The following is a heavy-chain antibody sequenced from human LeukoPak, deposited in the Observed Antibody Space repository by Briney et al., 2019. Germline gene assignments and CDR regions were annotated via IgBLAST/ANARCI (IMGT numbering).Heavy chain of an antibody. D-gene: IGHD3-22*01. CDR3: AREEGGSITMIVDERDYFDY. V-gene: IGHV3-48*01. J-gene: IGHJ4*02. Sequence: GGSLRLSCAASGFTFSSYSMNWVRQAPGKGLEWVTYISSSSSTIYYADSVEGRFTISRDNAKNSLYLQMNSLRAEDTAVYYCAREEGGSITMIVDERDYFDYWGQGTLVTVSS. CDR1: GFTFSSYS. CDR2: ISSSSSTI.